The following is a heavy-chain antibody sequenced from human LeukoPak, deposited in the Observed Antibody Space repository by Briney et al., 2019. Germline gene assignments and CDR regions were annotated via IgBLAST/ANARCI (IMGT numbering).Heavy chain of an antibody. D-gene: IGHD5-18*01. CDR1: GYTFTSYY. Sequence: GASVKVSYKASGYTFTSYYMHWVRQAPGQGLEWMGIINPSGGSTSYAQKFQGRVTMTRDMSTSTVYMELSSLRSEDTAVYYCARAGGYSYGYGLDYFDYWGQGTLVTVSS. V-gene: IGHV1-46*01. CDR3: ARAGGYSYGYGLDYFDY. J-gene: IGHJ4*02. CDR2: INPSGGST.